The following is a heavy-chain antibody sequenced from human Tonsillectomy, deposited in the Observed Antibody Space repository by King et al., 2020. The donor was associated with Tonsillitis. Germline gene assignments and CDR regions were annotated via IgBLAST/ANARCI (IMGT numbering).Heavy chain of an antibody. CDR3: ERSGGDYYGSGSHYNFFDY. CDR1: GGSISSSNW. V-gene: IGHV4-4*02. D-gene: IGHD3-10*01. J-gene: IGHJ4*02. Sequence: QLQGSGPGLVKPSGTLSLTCAVSGGSISSSNWWNWVRQPPGKGLEWIGEIHHSGSTNYNPSLKSRVTISVDKSKNQFSLKLSSVTAADTAVYYCERSGGDYYGSGSHYNFFDYWGQGTLVTVSS. CDR2: IHHSGST.